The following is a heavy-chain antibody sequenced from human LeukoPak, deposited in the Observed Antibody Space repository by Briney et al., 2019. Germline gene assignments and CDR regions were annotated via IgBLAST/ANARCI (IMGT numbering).Heavy chain of an antibody. CDR1: GFTFSSYR. Sequence: GGSLRLSCAASGFTFSSYRMNWVRQAPGKGLEWVSYISSSGSTIYYADSVKGRFTISRDNAKNSLYLQMNSLRAEDTAVYYCAELGITMIGGVWGKGTTVTISS. V-gene: IGHV3-48*04. J-gene: IGHJ6*04. CDR2: ISSSGSTI. CDR3: AELGITMIGGV. D-gene: IGHD3-10*02.